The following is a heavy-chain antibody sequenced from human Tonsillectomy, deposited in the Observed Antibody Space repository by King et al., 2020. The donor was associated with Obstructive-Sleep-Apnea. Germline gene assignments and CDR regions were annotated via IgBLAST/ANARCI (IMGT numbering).Heavy chain of an antibody. CDR2: INRSGST. V-gene: IGHV4-34*01. CDR3: ARGRGGYYYYYGMDV. Sequence: VQLQQWGAGLLKPSETLSLTCAVYGGSFSGYYWSWIRQPPGKGLEWLGEINRSGSTNYNPSLKSRVTISVDTSKNQFSLKLSSVTAADTAVYYFARGRGGYYYYYGMDVWGQGTTVTVSS. CDR1: GGSFSGYY. D-gene: IGHD3-10*01. J-gene: IGHJ6*02.